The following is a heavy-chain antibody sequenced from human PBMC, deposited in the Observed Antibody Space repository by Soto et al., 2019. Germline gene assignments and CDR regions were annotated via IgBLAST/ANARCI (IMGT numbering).Heavy chain of an antibody. CDR1: GYTFTSYA. V-gene: IGHV1-3*01. Sequence: ASVKVSCKASGYTFTSYAMHWVRQAPGQRLEWMGWINAGNGNTKYSQKFQGRVTITRDTSASTAYMELSSLRSEDTAVYYCARDGIAAAGTGTPVHIDYWGQGTLVTVSS. D-gene: IGHD6-13*01. CDR2: INAGNGNT. J-gene: IGHJ4*02. CDR3: ARDGIAAAGTGTPVHIDY.